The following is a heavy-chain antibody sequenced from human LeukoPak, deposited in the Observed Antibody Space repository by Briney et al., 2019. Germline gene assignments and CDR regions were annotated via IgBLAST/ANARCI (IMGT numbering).Heavy chain of an antibody. J-gene: IGHJ4*02. CDR1: GGTFSSYA. Sequence: SVKVSCKASGGTFSSYAISWVRQAPGQGLEWMGGIIPIFGTANYAQKFQGRVTITTDESTSTAYMELSSLRSEDTAVYYCARGAIYYYDTSGPLDYWGQGTLVTASS. V-gene: IGHV1-69*05. D-gene: IGHD3-22*01. CDR3: ARGAIYYYDTSGPLDY. CDR2: IIPIFGTA.